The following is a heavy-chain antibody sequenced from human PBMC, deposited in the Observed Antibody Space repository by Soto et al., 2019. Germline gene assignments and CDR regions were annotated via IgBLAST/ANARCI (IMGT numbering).Heavy chain of an antibody. CDR3: ARVGHITNYGMAV. J-gene: IGHJ6*02. CDR2: IIPFFGTS. D-gene: IGHD1-26*01. V-gene: IGHV1-69*01. CDR1: GGTFSSYP. Sequence: QGQLVQSGAEVKKPASSVKVSCEASGGTFSSYPINWVRQAPGQGLEWMGGIIPFFGTSNYAQKFQGRVTITADDSTSTAYMELRSLRSEDTAVYYCARVGHITNYGMAVWGQRTTVTVSS.